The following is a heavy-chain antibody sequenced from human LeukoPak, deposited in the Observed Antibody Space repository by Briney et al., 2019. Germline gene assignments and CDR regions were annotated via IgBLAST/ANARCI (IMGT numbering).Heavy chain of an antibody. Sequence: GGSLRLSCAASGFTFSSYAMSWVRQAPGKGPEWVSAISGSGGSTYYADSVKGRFTISRDNSKSTLYLQMNSLRAEDTAVYYCAKSGYRYYFDYWGQGTLVTVSS. CDR1: GFTFSSYA. V-gene: IGHV3-23*01. CDR3: AKSGYRYYFDY. J-gene: IGHJ4*02. D-gene: IGHD3-22*01. CDR2: ISGSGGST.